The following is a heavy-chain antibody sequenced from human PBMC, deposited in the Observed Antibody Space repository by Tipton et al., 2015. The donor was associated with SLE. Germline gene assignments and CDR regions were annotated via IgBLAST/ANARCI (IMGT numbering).Heavy chain of an antibody. CDR1: GFTFTNSA. CDR3: ATSPAWEHFAFDI. J-gene: IGHJ3*02. D-gene: IGHD1-26*01. CDR2: VVVGSGNT. V-gene: IGHV1-58*02. Sequence: QSGPEVKKPGTSEKVSCKASGFTFTNSAMQWVRQARGQRLEWIGWVVVGSGNTNYAQIFQDTVTITRDMSTSTAYMELSSLRSEDTAIYYCATSPAWEHFAFDIWGQGTVVSVSS.